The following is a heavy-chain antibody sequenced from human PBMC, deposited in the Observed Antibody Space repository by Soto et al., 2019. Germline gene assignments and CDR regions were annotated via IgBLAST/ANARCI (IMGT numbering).Heavy chain of an antibody. D-gene: IGHD6-19*01. CDR1: GFTFNNYG. J-gene: IGHJ2*01. CDR3: AKEVCPKAGKWYVDL. Sequence: QVQLVESGGGVVQPGGSLRLSCAASGFTFNNYGMHWVRQAPGEGLERVAVLSYDGRVQYYADSAKGRFTISRDNSKNTRYLQMNSLREGDTAVYYCAKEVCPKAGKWYVDLWGRGTLVTVSS. CDR2: LSYDGRVQ. V-gene: IGHV3-30*18.